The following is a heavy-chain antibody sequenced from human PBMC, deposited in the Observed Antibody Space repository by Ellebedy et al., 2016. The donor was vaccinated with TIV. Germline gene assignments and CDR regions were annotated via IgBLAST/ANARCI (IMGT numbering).Heavy chain of an antibody. D-gene: IGHD2-2*01. Sequence: SVKVSXXASGGTFSSYAISWVRQAPGQGLEWMGGIIPIFGTANYAQKFQGRVTITADESTSTAYMELSSLRSEDTAVYYCARREDCSSTSCPKAYYYYYGMDVWGQGTTVTVSS. CDR3: ARREDCSSTSCPKAYYYYYGMDV. J-gene: IGHJ6*02. CDR2: IIPIFGTA. V-gene: IGHV1-69*13. CDR1: GGTFSSYA.